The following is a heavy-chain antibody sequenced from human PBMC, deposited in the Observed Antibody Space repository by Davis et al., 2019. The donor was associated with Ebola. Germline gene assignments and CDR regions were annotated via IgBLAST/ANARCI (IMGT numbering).Heavy chain of an antibody. D-gene: IGHD4-11*01. CDR1: AGSISSRSYY. Sequence: MPSETLSLTCPVSAGSISSRSYYCGWIRQPPGKGLEWIGSIYYSGSTYYNPSLKSRVTISVDTSKNQFSLKLSSVTAADTAVYYCPTYHSNYSDYWGQGTLVTVSS. CDR2: IYYSGST. CDR3: PTYHSNYSDY. V-gene: IGHV4-39*01. J-gene: IGHJ4*02.